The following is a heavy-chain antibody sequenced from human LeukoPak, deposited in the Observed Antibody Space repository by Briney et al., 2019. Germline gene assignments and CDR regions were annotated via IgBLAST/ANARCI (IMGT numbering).Heavy chain of an antibody. CDR3: AGGYYYYYYMDI. Sequence: GASVKVSCKASVGTFSSYAISWVRQAPGQGLEWMGGIIPIFGIANYAQKFQGRVTITTDESSSTAYMQLSSLRSEDTAVYYCAGGYYYYYYMDIWGKGTTVTVSS. CDR2: IIPIFGIA. V-gene: IGHV1-69*05. CDR1: VGTFSSYA. J-gene: IGHJ6*03.